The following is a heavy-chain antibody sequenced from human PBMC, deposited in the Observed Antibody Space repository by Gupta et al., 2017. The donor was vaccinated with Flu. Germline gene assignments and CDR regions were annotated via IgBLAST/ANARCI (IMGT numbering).Heavy chain of an antibody. Sequence: EVQLVQSGAEVKKHGESLRISCKGSGYSFTSYWISWVRQMPGKGLEWMGRIDPSDSYTNYSPSFQGHVTISADKSISTAYLQWSSLKASDTAMYYCARRGYCTNGVCYSPQAYYYGMDVWGQGTTVTVSS. CDR3: ARRGYCTNGVCYSPQAYYYGMDV. V-gene: IGHV5-10-1*01. CDR2: IDPSDSYT. CDR1: GYSFTSYW. J-gene: IGHJ6*02. D-gene: IGHD2-8*01.